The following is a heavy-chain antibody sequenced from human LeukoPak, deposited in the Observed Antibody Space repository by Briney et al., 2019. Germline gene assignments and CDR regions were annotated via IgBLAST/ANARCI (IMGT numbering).Heavy chain of an antibody. CDR3: ARAALVATDED. J-gene: IGHJ4*02. CDR2: MNPNSGNT. V-gene: IGHV1-8*01. CDR1: GYTFTNYN. Sequence: ASVKVSCKASGYTFTNYNINWVRQATGQGLEWMGWMNPNSGNTGYAQKFQGRVTMTRNTSISTAYMELSTLRSEDTAVYYCARAALVATDEDWGQGTLGTVSS. D-gene: IGHD5-12*01.